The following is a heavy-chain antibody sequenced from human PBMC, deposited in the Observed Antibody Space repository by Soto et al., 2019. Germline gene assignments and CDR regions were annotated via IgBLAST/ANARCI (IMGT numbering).Heavy chain of an antibody. CDR2: IYYSGST. V-gene: IGHV4-59*13. CDR1: GDSISSYY. Sequence: SETRSLTCTVSGDSISSYYWSWIRQPPGKELEWIGYIYYSGSTNYNPSLKSRVTISADTSKNQFSLKLSSVTAADTAVYYCARGAIAAQAFDSWGQGTLVTVSS. J-gene: IGHJ4*02. CDR3: ARGAIAAQAFDS. D-gene: IGHD6-13*01.